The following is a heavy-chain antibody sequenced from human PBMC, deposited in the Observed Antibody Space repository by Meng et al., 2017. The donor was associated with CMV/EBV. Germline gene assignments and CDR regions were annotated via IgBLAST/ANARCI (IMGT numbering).Heavy chain of an antibody. CDR3: ARESGSGSYYIHYGMDV. Sequence: ASVKISCKASGYTFTSYYMHWVRQAPGQGLEGMGIINPSGGSTSYAQKFQGRVTMTRDTSTSTVNMELSSLRSEETAVYYCARESGSGSYYIHYGMDVWGQGTTVTVSS. V-gene: IGHV1-46*03. CDR2: INPSGGST. D-gene: IGHD3-10*01. J-gene: IGHJ6*02. CDR1: GYTFTSYY.